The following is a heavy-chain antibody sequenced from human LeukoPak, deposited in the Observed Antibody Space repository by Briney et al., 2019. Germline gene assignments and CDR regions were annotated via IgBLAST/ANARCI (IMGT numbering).Heavy chain of an antibody. CDR2: ISSSGGST. V-gene: IGHV3-23*01. CDR1: GFTFSSYA. CDR3: AKDKDADYYDSSGYPNWFDP. D-gene: IGHD3-22*01. J-gene: IGHJ5*02. Sequence: GGSLRLSCAASGFTFSSYAMSWVRQAPGKGLEWVSAISSSGGSTCYADSVKGRFTISRDNSKNTLYLQMNSLRAEDTAVYYCAKDKDADYYDSSGYPNWFDPWGQGTLVTVSS.